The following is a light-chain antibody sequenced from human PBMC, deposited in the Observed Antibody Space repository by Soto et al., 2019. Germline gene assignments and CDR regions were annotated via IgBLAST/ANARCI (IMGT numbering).Light chain of an antibody. CDR2: GAS. J-gene: IGKJ1*01. V-gene: IGKV3-15*01. CDR1: QSVSSN. CDR3: QQYINWPRT. Sequence: EIVMTQSPATLSVSPGERATLSCRASQSVSSNLAWYQQKPGQPPRLLIYGASTRATGIPARFSGSGSGTEFTLTISSLQSEDFAVYYCQQYINWPRTFGQGTKVEIK.